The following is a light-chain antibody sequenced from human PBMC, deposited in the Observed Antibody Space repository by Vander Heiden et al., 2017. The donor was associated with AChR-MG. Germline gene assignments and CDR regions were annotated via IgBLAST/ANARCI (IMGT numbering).Light chain of an antibody. Sequence: DIVMTQSPDSLAVSLGERATINCKSSQSILYSGNKKYSLAWYQQKPGQPPKLLIYWASIRESGVPDRFGGAASGTDFTLTINNLHAEDVAVYYCQQYYSTRTFGQGTKVEIK. CDR3: QQYYSTRT. CDR2: WAS. J-gene: IGKJ1*01. CDR1: QSILYSGNKKYS. V-gene: IGKV4-1*01.